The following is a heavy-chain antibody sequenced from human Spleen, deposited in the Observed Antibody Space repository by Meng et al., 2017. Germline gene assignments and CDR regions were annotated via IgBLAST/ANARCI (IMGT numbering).Heavy chain of an antibody. CDR1: GFTFSRHA. Sequence: VQLLESGGGLVQPGGSLSLSCEASGFTFSRHAMHWVRQAPGKGLEWVAVISYDGSGEGYADSVKGRFTISRDNSKSTLYLQMDSLRPEDTAVYYCIAEIGPKSFDNWGQGTLVTVSS. V-gene: IGHV3-30*04. CDR3: IAEIGPKSFDN. J-gene: IGHJ4*02. D-gene: IGHD3-22*01. CDR2: ISYDGSGE.